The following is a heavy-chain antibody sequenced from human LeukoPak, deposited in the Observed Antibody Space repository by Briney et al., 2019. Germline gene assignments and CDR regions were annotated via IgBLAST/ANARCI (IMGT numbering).Heavy chain of an antibody. CDR3: ARSLNFHYDFWSGYPYYFDY. J-gene: IGHJ4*02. V-gene: IGHV1-18*04. CDR1: GYTFTSYY. D-gene: IGHD3-3*01. Sequence: ASVKVSCKASGYTFTSYYMHWVRQAPGQGLEWMGWISAYNGNTNYAQKLQGRVTMTTDTSTSTAYMELRSLRSDDTAVYYCARSLNFHYDFWSGYPYYFDYWGQGTLVTVSS. CDR2: ISAYNGNT.